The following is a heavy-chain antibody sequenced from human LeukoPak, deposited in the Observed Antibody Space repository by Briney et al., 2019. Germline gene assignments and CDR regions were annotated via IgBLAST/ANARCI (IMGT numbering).Heavy chain of an antibody. Sequence: ASVKVSCKASGYTFTSYGISWVRQAPGQGLEWMGWINPNSGGTNYAQKFQGWVTMTRDTSISTAYMELSRLRSDDTAVYYCARGAGSGAFYGMDVWGQGTTVTVSS. V-gene: IGHV1-2*04. CDR1: GYTFTSYG. D-gene: IGHD3-10*01. CDR2: INPNSGGT. J-gene: IGHJ6*02. CDR3: ARGAGSGAFYGMDV.